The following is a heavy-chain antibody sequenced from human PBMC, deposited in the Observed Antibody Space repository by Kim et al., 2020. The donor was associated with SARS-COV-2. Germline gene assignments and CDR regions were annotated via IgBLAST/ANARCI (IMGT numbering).Heavy chain of an antibody. D-gene: IGHD5-18*01. CDR1: GFTFSSYS. J-gene: IGHJ4*02. CDR2: ISSSSSTI. V-gene: IGHV3-48*02. CDR3: AVWDTAMVTPWYYFDY. Sequence: GGSLRLSCAASGFTFSSYSMNWVRQAPGKGLEWVSYISSSSSTIYYADSLKGRFTISRDNAKNSLYLQMNSLRDEDTAVYYCAVWDTAMVTPWYYFDYWGQGTLVTVSS.